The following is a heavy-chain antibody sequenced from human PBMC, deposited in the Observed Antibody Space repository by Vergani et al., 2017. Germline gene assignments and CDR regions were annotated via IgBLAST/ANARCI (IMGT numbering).Heavy chain of an antibody. D-gene: IGHD2-15*01. CDR3: AISGGSDAFDI. J-gene: IGHJ3*02. V-gene: IGHV4-34*09. Sequence: QVQLQESCPGLVKPSQTLSLTCAVYGGSFSGYYWSWIRQPPGKGLEWIGEINHSGSTNYNPSLKSRVTISVDTSKNQFSLKLSSVTAADTAVYYCAISGGSDAFDIWGQGTMVTVSS. CDR1: GGSFSGYY. CDR2: INHSGST.